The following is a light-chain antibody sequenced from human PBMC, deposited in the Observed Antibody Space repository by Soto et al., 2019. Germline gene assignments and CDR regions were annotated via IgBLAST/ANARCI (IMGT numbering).Light chain of an antibody. Sequence: EIVLTQSPGTLYLSPGERATLSCRASQSVTSSYLAWYQQKPGQAPRLLLYGASSMATVIPDRFSGVGSGTDFTLTIIRLEPDDFAVYYCQRYGSSPLTFGGGTKVEI. J-gene: IGKJ4*01. CDR3: QRYGSSPLT. CDR2: GAS. V-gene: IGKV3-20*01. CDR1: QSVTSSY.